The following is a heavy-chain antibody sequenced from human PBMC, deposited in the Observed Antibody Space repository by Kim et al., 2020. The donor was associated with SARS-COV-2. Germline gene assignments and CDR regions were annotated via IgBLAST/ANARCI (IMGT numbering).Heavy chain of an antibody. CDR2: VNPGDSNT. CDR1: GYMFTNHW. CDR3: ARGSGSWRDFFDY. V-gene: IGHV5-51*01. D-gene: IGHD6-25*01. Sequence: GESLKISCRGSGYMFTNHWTGWVRQMPGKGLEWMWVVNPGDSNTRYGQSFEGQVTISADKSINTIYLQWSSLKAADTAMYYCARGSGSWRDFFDYWGQGTQVTVSS. J-gene: IGHJ4*02.